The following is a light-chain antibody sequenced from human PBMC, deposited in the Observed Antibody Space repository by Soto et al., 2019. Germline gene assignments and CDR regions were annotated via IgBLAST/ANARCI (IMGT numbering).Light chain of an antibody. V-gene: IGKV1-5*03. CDR1: QSISSW. Sequence: DIQMTQSPSTLSASVGDRVTITCRASQSISSWLAWYQQKPGKAPKLLIYKASSLESGVPSRFSGSGSGTEFTLTISSLQPDDFATYYCQQYNSYLITFGPGTRLEMK. CDR2: KAS. CDR3: QQYNSYLIT. J-gene: IGKJ5*01.